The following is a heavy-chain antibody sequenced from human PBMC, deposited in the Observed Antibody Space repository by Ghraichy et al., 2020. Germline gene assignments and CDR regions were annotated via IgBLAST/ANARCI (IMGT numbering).Heavy chain of an antibody. J-gene: IGHJ6*02. CDR1: GFDFSTYN. V-gene: IGHV3-48*02. D-gene: IGHD2-8*02. Sequence: GGSLRLSCAASGFDFSTYNMNWVRQAAGKGLEWLSSISGGSSAFYYADSVRGRFTISRDDSQNSLYLQMHGLRDEDTGLYYCVKDHRRRIGSCTGGVCYNYYTAMDVWGQGTTVTVSS. CDR3: VKDHRRRIGSCTGGVCYNYYTAMDV. CDR2: ISGGSSAF.